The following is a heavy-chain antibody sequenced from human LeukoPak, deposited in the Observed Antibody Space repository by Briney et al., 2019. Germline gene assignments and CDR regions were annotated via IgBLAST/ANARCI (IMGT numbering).Heavy chain of an antibody. CDR2: IIPILGIA. V-gene: IGHV1-69*04. CDR3: ARDQGSGSYRHYYYGMDV. Sequence: SVKVSCKASGGTFSSYTISWVRQAPGQGLEWMGRIIPILGIANYAQKFQGRVTITADKSTSTAYMELSSLRSEDTAVYYCARDQGSGSYRHYYYGMDVWGKGTTVTVSS. J-gene: IGHJ6*04. CDR1: GGTFSSYT. D-gene: IGHD3-10*01.